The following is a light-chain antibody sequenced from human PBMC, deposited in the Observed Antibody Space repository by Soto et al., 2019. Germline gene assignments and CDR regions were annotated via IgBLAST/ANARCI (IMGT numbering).Light chain of an antibody. Sequence: QSVVTQAACVSGSPGQSMTISCTGTSGDVGVYKFVSWYQQHPGKAPKLIIYEVSNRPSGVSSRFSCSMSGNTASLTISGLQAEDEADYYCGSYTGTIYVFGTGTKVNV. V-gene: IGLV2-14*01. CDR2: EVS. CDR1: SGDVGVYKF. J-gene: IGLJ1*01. CDR3: GSYTGTIYV.